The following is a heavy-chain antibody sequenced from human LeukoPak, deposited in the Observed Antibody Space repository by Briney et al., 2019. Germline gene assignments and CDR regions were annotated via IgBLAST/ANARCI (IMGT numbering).Heavy chain of an antibody. CDR2: ISHSGGTT. Sequence: GGSLRLSCAASGFTFSSYAMSWVRQAPGKGPEWVSAISHSGGTTYYADSVKGRFTITRDNSKNSLYLQMNSLRAEDTAVYYCARRVIVVGLDYWGQGTLVTVSS. J-gene: IGHJ4*02. D-gene: IGHD3-22*01. CDR1: GFTFSSYA. CDR3: ARRVIVVGLDY. V-gene: IGHV3-23*01.